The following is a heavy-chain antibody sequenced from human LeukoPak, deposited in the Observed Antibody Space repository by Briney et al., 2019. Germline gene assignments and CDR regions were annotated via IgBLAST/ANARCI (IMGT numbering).Heavy chain of an antibody. V-gene: IGHV3-23*01. J-gene: IGHJ4*02. CDR1: GFTFSNYA. D-gene: IGHD2-21*02. Sequence: PGASLRLSCAASGFTFSNYAVGWVRQAPGKGLEWVSAITGDGSSTYNADSVKGRFTVSRDNSKNTLYLQMNSLRAEDTATYYCAKARIVVVTALDYWGQGTLVIVSS. CDR3: AKARIVVVTALDY. CDR2: ITGDGSST.